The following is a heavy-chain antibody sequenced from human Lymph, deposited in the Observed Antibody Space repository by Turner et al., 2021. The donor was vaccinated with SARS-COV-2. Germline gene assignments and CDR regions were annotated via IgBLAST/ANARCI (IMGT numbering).Heavy chain of an antibody. V-gene: IGHV4-34*01. J-gene: IGHJ6*02. Sequence: QVQLPQWGAGLFKPSETLSLTCAVAGGSFSDYYWSWLRQPPGKGLEWMGELNHSGRTNDNPSLKSRVTISVDTSKNQFSLKLNSVTAADTAVYYCARVVIAVAGTYPIQVYYYYGMDVWGQGTTVTVSS. D-gene: IGHD6-19*01. CDR3: ARVVIAVAGTYPIQVYYYYGMDV. CDR2: LNHSGRT. CDR1: GGSFSDYY.